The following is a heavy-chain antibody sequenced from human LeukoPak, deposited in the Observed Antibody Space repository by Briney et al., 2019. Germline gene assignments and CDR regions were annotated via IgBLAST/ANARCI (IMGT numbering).Heavy chain of an antibody. D-gene: IGHD4-17*01. CDR3: AKDPNGDYVGAFDM. V-gene: IGHV3-23*01. CDR1: GLTLSAYA. CDR2: ITGSGAGT. J-gene: IGHJ3*02. Sequence: GGSLRLSCADSGLTLSAYALVWVRQAPGKGLEWVSAITGSGAGTYYADSVKGRFTISRDNSNNMLYLQMNSLRAEDTALYYCAKDPNGDYVGAFDMWGPGTMVVVSS.